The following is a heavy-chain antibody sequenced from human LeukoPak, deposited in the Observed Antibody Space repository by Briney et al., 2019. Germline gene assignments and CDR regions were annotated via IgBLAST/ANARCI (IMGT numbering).Heavy chain of an antibody. D-gene: IGHD1-26*01. CDR1: GYTFTSYD. J-gene: IGHJ4*02. CDR3: ARDGGSGSQDD. Sequence: GASVKVSCKASGYTFTSYDINWVRQATGQGLEWMGWMNPNSGGTNYAQKFQGRVTMTRDTSISTAYMELSRLRSDDTAVYYCARDGGSGSQDDWGQGTLVTVSS. CDR2: MNPNSGGT. V-gene: IGHV1-2*02.